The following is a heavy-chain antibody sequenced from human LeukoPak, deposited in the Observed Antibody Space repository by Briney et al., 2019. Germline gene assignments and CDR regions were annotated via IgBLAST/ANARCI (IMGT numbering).Heavy chain of an antibody. CDR1: GGSISSGDYY. V-gene: IGHV4-30-4*08. CDR2: IYYRGST. J-gene: IGHJ4*02. D-gene: IGHD1-1*01. Sequence: KPSQTLSLTCTVSGGSISSGDYYWSWLRQPPGKGLEWFGYIYYRGSTYSNPTLKRRVTKTTQTSHNQCTLTPSSLTTADTAVYYCARGINSQLTYYFDYWGQGTLVTVSS. CDR3: ARGINSQLTYYFDY.